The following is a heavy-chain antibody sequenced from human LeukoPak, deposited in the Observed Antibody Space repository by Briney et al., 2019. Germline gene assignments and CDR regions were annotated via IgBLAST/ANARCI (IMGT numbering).Heavy chain of an antibody. V-gene: IGHV5-51*01. CDR3: AIPLRYFDWPTV. D-gene: IGHD3-9*01. CDR2: IYPGDSDT. Sequence: ESLKISCKGSGYSFTNYWIGWVRQMPGKGLEWMGIIYPGDSDTRYSPSFQGQVTISADKSINTAYLQWSSLKASDTAMYHCAIPLRYFDWPTVWGQGTLVTVSS. J-gene: IGHJ4*02. CDR1: GYSFTNYW.